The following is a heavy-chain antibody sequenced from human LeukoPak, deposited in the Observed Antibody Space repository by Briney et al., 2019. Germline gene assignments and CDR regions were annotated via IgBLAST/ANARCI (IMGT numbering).Heavy chain of an antibody. CDR3: ARSEYYYDSIGYSDAFDI. Sequence: GGSLRLSCAATGFTVSSNYMSWVRQAPGKGLEWVSVIYSGGSTYYADSVKGRFTISRHNSKNTLYLQMNSLRAEDTAVYYCARSEYYYDSIGYSDAFDIWGQGTMVTVSS. J-gene: IGHJ3*02. CDR2: IYSGGST. D-gene: IGHD3-22*01. CDR1: GFTVSSNY. V-gene: IGHV3-53*04.